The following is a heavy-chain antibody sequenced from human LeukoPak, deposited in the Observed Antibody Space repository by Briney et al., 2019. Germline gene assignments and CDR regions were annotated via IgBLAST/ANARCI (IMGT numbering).Heavy chain of an antibody. CDR1: GGSISSSSYY. D-gene: IGHD2-8*01. J-gene: IGHJ3*02. Sequence: PSETLSLTCTVSGGSISSSSYYWGWIRQPPGKGLEWIGYIYYSGSTNYNPSLKSRVTISVDTSKNQFCLKLSSVTAADTAVYYCARYLTATDAFAIWGQGTMVTVSS. CDR2: IYYSGST. CDR3: ARYLTATDAFAI. V-gene: IGHV4-61*05.